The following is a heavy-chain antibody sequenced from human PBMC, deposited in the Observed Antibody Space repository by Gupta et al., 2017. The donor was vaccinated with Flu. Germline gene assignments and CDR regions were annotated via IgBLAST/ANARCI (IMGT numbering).Heavy chain of an antibody. V-gene: IGHV4-39*01. Sequence: IYYSGSTYYNPSLKSRVTISVDTSKNQFSLKLSSVTAADTAVYYCARLPYSSGWYRYFDYWGQGTLVTVSS. CDR2: IYYSGST. D-gene: IGHD6-19*01. CDR3: ARLPYSSGWYRYFDY. J-gene: IGHJ4*02.